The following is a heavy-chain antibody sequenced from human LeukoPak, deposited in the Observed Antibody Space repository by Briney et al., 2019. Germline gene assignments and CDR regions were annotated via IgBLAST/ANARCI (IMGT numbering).Heavy chain of an antibody. CDR2: INHSGST. Sequence: SETLSLTCAVYGGSFSGYYWSWIRQPPGKGLEWIGEINHSGSTNYNPSLKSRVTISVDTSKNQFSLKLSSVTAADTAVYYCARGREWLRYFDYWGQGTLVTVSS. CDR1: GGSFSGYY. V-gene: IGHV4-34*01. D-gene: IGHD5-12*01. CDR3: ARGREWLRYFDY. J-gene: IGHJ4*02.